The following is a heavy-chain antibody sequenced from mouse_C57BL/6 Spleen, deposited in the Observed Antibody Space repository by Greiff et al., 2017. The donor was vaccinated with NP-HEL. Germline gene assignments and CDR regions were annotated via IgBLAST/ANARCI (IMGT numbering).Heavy chain of an antibody. V-gene: IGHV2-5*01. J-gene: IGHJ3*01. Sequence: QVQLKQSGPGLVQPSQSLSITCTVSGFSLTSYGVHWVRQSPGKGLEWLGVIWRGGSTDYNAAFMSRMSITKDNSKSQVFFKMNSLQADDTAIYYCANNYYGSSYIFAYWGQRTLVTVSA. CDR3: ANNYYGSSYIFAY. D-gene: IGHD1-1*01. CDR2: IWRGGST. CDR1: GFSLTSYG.